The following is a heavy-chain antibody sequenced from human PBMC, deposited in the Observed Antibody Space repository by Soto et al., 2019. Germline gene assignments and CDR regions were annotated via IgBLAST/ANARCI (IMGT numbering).Heavy chain of an antibody. CDR3: ARAMARGALDY. D-gene: IGHD3-10*01. V-gene: IGHV1-18*01. Sequence: ASLKVSCKASGYTFSSYGINWVRQAPGQGLEWMGRISPYNGDTNSAQNLQDRVTMTTDTSTSTAYMELRSLGSDDTAVYYCARAMARGALDYWGEGTLVTVSS. J-gene: IGHJ4*02. CDR1: GYTFSSYG. CDR2: ISPYNGDT.